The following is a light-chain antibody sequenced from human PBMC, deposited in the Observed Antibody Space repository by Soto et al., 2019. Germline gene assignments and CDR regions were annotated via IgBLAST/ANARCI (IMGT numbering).Light chain of an antibody. V-gene: IGKV1-5*01. J-gene: IGKJ1*01. Sequence: DIQMTQSPSTLSASVGDRVTITCRASQSISSWLAWYQQKQAKAPKLLIYDAPSLESGVPSRFSGSGSGTGVTLTNSRLQPDEFATYYCQQYNSYRTFGQGNKVEIK. CDR1: QSISSW. CDR2: DAP. CDR3: QQYNSYRT.